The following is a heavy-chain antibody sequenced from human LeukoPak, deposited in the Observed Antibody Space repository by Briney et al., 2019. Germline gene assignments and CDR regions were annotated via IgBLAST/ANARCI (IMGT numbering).Heavy chain of an antibody. Sequence: GGSLRLSCAASGFTFSSYGMHWVRQAPGKGLEWVANIKEDGSEKYYVDSVKGRFTISRDNAKNSLYLQMNSLRVEDTAVYYCAGPLGSPYFHHWGQGTLVTVSS. CDR2: IKEDGSEK. D-gene: IGHD3-10*01. CDR3: AGPLGSPYFHH. V-gene: IGHV3-7*01. CDR1: GFTFSSYG. J-gene: IGHJ1*01.